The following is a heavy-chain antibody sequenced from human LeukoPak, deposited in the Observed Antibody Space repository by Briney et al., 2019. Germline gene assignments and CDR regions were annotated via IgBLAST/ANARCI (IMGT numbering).Heavy chain of an antibody. J-gene: IGHJ3*02. CDR1: GYTLIELS. CDR3: ASANPGIDAFDI. D-gene: IGHD4/OR15-4a*01. Sequence: GASVKVSCKVSGYTLIELSMHWVRQAPGQGLEWMGWINPNSGGTNYAQKFQGRVTMTRDTSISTAYMELSRLRSDDTAVYYCASANPGIDAFDIWGQGTMVTVSS. V-gene: IGHV1-2*02. CDR2: INPNSGGT.